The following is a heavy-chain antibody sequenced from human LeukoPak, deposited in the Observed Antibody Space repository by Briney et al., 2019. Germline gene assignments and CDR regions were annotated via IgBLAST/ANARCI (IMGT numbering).Heavy chain of an antibody. V-gene: IGHV4-30-4*08. CDR3: ARTARSGFPDY. D-gene: IGHD3-3*01. Sequence: SQTLSLTCTVSGGSISGGAYYWSWIRQHPGKGLEWIGYIYYSGSTNYNPSLKSRVTISVDTSKNQFSLKLSSVTAADTAVYYCARTARSGFPDYWGQGTLVTVSS. CDR1: GGSISGGAYY. CDR2: IYYSGST. J-gene: IGHJ4*02.